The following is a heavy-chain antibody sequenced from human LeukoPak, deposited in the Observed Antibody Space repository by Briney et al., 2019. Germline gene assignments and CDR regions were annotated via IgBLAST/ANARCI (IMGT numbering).Heavy chain of an antibody. CDR3: ARVHYDILTGYSYFDY. J-gene: IGHJ4*02. CDR1: GYTFTSYG. Sequence: ASVKVSCKASGYTFTSYGISWVRQAPGQGLEWMGWISAYNDNTNYAQKLQGRVTMTTDRSTSTAYMELRSLRSDDTAVYYCARVHYDILTGYSYFDYWGQGTLVTVSS. V-gene: IGHV1-18*01. CDR2: ISAYNDNT. D-gene: IGHD3-9*01.